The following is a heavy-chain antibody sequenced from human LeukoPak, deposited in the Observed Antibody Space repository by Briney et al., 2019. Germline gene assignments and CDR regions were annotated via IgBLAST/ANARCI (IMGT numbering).Heavy chain of an antibody. Sequence: SQTLSLTCTVSGGSISSGSYYWSWIRQPAGKGLEWIGRIYTSGSTNYNPSLKSRVTISVDTSKNQFSLKLSSVTAADTAVYYCERTVVVPAAIYYYYYGMDVWGQGTTVTVSS. CDR2: IYTSGST. CDR3: ERTVVVPAAIYYYYYGMDV. D-gene: IGHD2-2*01. V-gene: IGHV4-61*02. J-gene: IGHJ6*02. CDR1: GGSISSGSYY.